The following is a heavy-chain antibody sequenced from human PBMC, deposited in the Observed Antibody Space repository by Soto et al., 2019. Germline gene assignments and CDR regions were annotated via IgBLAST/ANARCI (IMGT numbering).Heavy chain of an antibody. CDR1: GYTFTSYY. J-gene: IGHJ4*02. Sequence: GASVKVSCKASGYTFTSYYMHWVRQAPGQGLEWMGIINPSGGSTSYAQKFQGRVTMTRDTSTSTVYMELSSLRSEDTAVYYCARDLSHYDSSGYYPDYWGQGTLVTVSS. CDR3: ARDLSHYDSSGYYPDY. V-gene: IGHV1-46*01. CDR2: INPSGGST. D-gene: IGHD3-22*01.